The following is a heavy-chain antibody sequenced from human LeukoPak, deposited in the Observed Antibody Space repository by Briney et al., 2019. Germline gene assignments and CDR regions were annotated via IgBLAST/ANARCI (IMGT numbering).Heavy chain of an antibody. CDR2: IYHSGST. J-gene: IGHJ3*02. V-gene: IGHV4-30-4*08. CDR1: GGSISSGDYY. Sequence: PSETLSLTCTVSGGSISSGDYYWSWIRQPPGKGLEWIGYIYHSGSTYYNPSLKSRVTISVDRSKNQFSLKLSSVTAADTAVYYCAREPRTAMVTDDAFDIWGQGTMVTVSS. D-gene: IGHD5-18*01. CDR3: AREPRTAMVTDDAFDI.